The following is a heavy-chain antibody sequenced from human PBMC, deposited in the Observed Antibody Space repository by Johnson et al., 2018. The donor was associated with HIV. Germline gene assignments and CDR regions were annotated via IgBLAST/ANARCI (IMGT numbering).Heavy chain of an antibody. CDR1: GFTFSTSV. V-gene: IGHV3-30*18. CDR2: ISVDGYIK. Sequence: QVQLVESGGGVVQPGTSLRLSCAPSGFTFSTSVMHWVRRAPGKGLEWVSGISVDGYIKYYADSVKGRFTISRDNSKNTLFLQRNSLRAEDTAVYYCAKERYMGSTTLADAFDMWGQGTMVTVSS. J-gene: IGHJ3*02. D-gene: IGHD1-26*01. CDR3: AKERYMGSTTLADAFDM.